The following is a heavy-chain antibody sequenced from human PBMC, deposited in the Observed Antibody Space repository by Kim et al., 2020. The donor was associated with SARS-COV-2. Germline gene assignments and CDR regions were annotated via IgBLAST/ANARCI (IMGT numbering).Heavy chain of an antibody. CDR1: GYIFNTYA. V-gene: IGHV7-4-1*01. D-gene: IGHD2-21*02. Sequence: ASVKVSCKTSGYIFNTYAINWVRQAPGQGLEWMGWLNTRTGNPKYAQAFTGRFVFSMDTSLSTAYLQISLAPDDTAIYYCARGDSDSFAPDYWGQGTLVTVSS. CDR3: ARGDSDSFAPDY. CDR2: LNTRTGNP. J-gene: IGHJ4*02.